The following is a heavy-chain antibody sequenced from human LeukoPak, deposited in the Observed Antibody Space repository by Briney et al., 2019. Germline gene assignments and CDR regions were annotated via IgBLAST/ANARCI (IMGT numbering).Heavy chain of an antibody. Sequence: SETLSLTCTVSGGSISTYYWSWIRQPPGKGLEWIGYIFYSGSTSYNPSLRSRVTISVDTSKNHFSLKVSSVNAADTAVYYCARTDYSEPPGYYYMDVWGKGTTVTVSS. CDR1: GGSISTYY. CDR3: ARTDYSEPPGYYYMDV. CDR2: IFYSGST. J-gene: IGHJ6*03. V-gene: IGHV4-59*08. D-gene: IGHD4-11*01.